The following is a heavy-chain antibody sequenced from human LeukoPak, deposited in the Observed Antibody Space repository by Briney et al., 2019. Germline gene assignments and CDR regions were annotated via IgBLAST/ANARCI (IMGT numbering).Heavy chain of an antibody. CDR2: ISYSGST. Sequence: KASQTLSLTCTVSGGSISSDGFYWSWVRQHPGKGLEWIGYISYSGSTYYNPSLKSRVSVSLDTSKSQFSLKLPSVTAADTAVYFCARGPSYCDFWGQGTLVTVSS. CDR1: GGSISSDGFY. J-gene: IGHJ4*02. V-gene: IGHV4-31*03. CDR3: ARGPSYCDF.